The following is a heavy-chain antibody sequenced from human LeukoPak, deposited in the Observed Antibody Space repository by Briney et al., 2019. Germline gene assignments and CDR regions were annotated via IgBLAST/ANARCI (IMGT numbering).Heavy chain of an antibody. J-gene: IGHJ4*02. V-gene: IGHV4-59*01. CDR3: ARRKGGDCFDY. CDR2: IYYSGST. Sequence: PSETLSLTCTVSGGSISSYYWSWIRRPPGKGLECIGYIYYSGSTNYNPSLKSRVTISVDTSKNQFSLKLSSVTAADTAVYYCARRKGGDCFDYWGQGTLVTVSS. D-gene: IGHD2-21*01. CDR1: GGSISSYY.